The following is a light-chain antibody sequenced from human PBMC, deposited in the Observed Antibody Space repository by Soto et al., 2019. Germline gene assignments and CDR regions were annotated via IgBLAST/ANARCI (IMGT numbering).Light chain of an antibody. Sequence: EIVMTQSPGTLSLSLGETATLSCGASQSVNSNLAWFQQNPGQAPRLLIYCASTRATDIPARFSGSGSGTVCTLTISGLQSEDFAVYYCQQYHNLVTFGGGTKVDIK. J-gene: IGKJ4*01. CDR3: QQYHNLVT. CDR1: QSVNSN. CDR2: CAS. V-gene: IGKV3D-15*01.